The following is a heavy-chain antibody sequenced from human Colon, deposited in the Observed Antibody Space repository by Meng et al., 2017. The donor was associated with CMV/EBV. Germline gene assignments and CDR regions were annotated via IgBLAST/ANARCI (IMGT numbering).Heavy chain of an antibody. Sequence: GESLKISCGAPGFTFSSYWMTWVRQVPGKGLEWLAKIKHDGHEEKYLDSVEGRFSISRDNTKNSLYLLMSSLRVEDTGLYYCVRSTGWNSYFDYWGQGAQVTVSS. CDR1: GFTFSSYW. CDR2: IKHDGHEE. V-gene: IGHV3-7*01. D-gene: IGHD1-7*01. CDR3: VRSTGWNSYFDY. J-gene: IGHJ4*02.